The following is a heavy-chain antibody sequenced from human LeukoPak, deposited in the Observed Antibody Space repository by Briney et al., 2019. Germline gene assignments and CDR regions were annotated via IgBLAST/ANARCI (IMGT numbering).Heavy chain of an antibody. CDR1: GFTLSSYA. D-gene: IGHD6-19*01. CDR2: ISVSGNT. V-gene: IGHV3-23*01. Sequence: GGSLRLSCAASGFTLSSYAMSWVRQAPGKGLEWVSAISVSGNTYHADSVKGRFTISRDSSKNTLYLQVNSLRAEDTAVYYCAKDQGMRYSSGCIDYWGQGTLVTVSS. J-gene: IGHJ4*02. CDR3: AKDQGMRYSSGCIDY.